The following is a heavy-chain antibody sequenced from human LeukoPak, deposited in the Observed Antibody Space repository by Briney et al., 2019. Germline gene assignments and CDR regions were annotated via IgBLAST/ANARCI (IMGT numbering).Heavy chain of an antibody. CDR1: GYTFTSYG. CDR3: ARPARPSGSYGY. J-gene: IGHJ4*02. V-gene: IGHV1-18*01. D-gene: IGHD3-16*01. CDR2: ISANNGHT. Sequence: SVKVSCKVSGYTFTSYGISWVRQAPGQGLEWMGWISANNGHTNYTQKLQGRVTMTTDTSTSTAYMELRSLRSDDTAVYYCARPARPSGSYGYWGQGTLVTVSS.